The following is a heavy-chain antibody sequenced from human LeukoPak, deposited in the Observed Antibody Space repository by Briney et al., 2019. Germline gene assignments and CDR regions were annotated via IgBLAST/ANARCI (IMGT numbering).Heavy chain of an antibody. D-gene: IGHD5-18*01. Sequence: SETLSLTCTVSGGSISSSSYYWGWIRQPPGKGLEWIGSIYYSGSTYYNPSLKSRVTISVDTSKNQFSLKLSSVTAADTAVYYCARRGYSYTSQGTARGNYWGQGTLVTVSS. J-gene: IGHJ4*02. CDR3: ARRGYSYTSQGTARGNY. V-gene: IGHV4-39*07. CDR2: IYYSGST. CDR1: GGSISSSSYY.